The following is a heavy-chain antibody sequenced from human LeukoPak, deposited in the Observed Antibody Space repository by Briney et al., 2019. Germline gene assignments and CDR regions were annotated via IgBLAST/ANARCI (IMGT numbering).Heavy chain of an antibody. V-gene: IGHV3-21*01. Sequence: GGSLRLSCAASGFTFSSYSMNWVRQAPGKGLEWVSSISSSSSYIYYADSVKGRFTISRDNAKNSLYLQMNSLRVDDTAIYYCVRNLFDHGYSPAFDYWGQGIQVTVSS. D-gene: IGHD3-22*01. CDR3: VRNLFDHGYSPAFDY. CDR2: ISSSSSYI. CDR1: GFTFSSYS. J-gene: IGHJ4*02.